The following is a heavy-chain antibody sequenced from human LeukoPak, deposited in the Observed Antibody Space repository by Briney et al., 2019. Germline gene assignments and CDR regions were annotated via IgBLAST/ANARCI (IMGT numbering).Heavy chain of an antibody. CDR1: GGSFSGYY. CDR2: INHSGST. Sequence: PSETLSLTCAVYGGSFSGYYGSWIRQPPGKGLEWIGEINHSGSTNYNPSLKSRVTISVDTSKNQFSLKLSSVTAADTAVYYCARGSRTNYYYYYYYMDVWGKRTTVTVSS. CDR3: ARGSRTNYYYYYYYMDV. J-gene: IGHJ6*03. V-gene: IGHV4-34*01. D-gene: IGHD2-2*01.